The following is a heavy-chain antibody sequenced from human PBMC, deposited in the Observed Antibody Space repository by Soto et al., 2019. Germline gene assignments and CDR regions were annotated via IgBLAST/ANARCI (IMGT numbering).Heavy chain of an antibody. CDR2: IYWDDEK. CDR3: VHGQGDYNYYYYGMDV. Sequence: QITLKESGPPLVKPTQTLTLTCSFSGFSLSTSGVHVGWIRQPPGQALEWLALIYWDDEKRQSPSLRTRLSISKDTSKNQVVLIMTNMDPVDTATYYCVHGQGDYNYYYYGMDVWGQGTTVTVSS. J-gene: IGHJ6*02. CDR1: GFSLSTSGVH. D-gene: IGHD3-10*01. V-gene: IGHV2-5*02.